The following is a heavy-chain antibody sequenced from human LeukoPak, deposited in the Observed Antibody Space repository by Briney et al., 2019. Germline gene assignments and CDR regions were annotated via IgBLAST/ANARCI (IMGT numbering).Heavy chain of an antibody. J-gene: IGHJ4*02. CDR2: INPDGSRI. CDR1: GFTLSNYW. CDR3: SRDFVGADDY. D-gene: IGHD1-26*01. V-gene: IGHV3-74*01. Sequence: PGGSLRLSCAASGFTLSNYWMHWFRQAPGKGPVWVSRINPDGSRIDYAESVRGRFTISRDSAKNTLYLQMNSLRAEDTAVYDCSRDFVGADDYWGQGTLVTVSS.